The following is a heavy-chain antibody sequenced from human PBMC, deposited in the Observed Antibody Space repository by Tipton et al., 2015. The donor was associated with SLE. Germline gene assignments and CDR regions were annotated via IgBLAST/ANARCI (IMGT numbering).Heavy chain of an antibody. D-gene: IGHD6-13*01. CDR3: ARGVAAAGTTRSDAFDI. V-gene: IGHV4-34*01. CDR1: GGSFSGYY. J-gene: IGHJ3*02. Sequence: TLSLTCAVYGGSFSGYYWSWIRQPPGKGLEWIGEINHSGSTNYNPSLKSRVTISVDTSKNQFSLKLSSVTAADTAVYYCARGVAAAGTTRSDAFDIWGQGTMVTVSS. CDR2: INHSGST.